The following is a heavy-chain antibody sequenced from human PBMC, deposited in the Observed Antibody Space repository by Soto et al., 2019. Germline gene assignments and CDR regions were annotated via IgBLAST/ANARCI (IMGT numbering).Heavy chain of an antibody. Sequence: PGGSLRLSCTASGFTFSDYTMNWVRLAPGKGLEWISYIPKTTSARYYADSVRGRFTISRDNGKNLLFLQMNSLTDEDTAVYYCVRDWAYAFDVWGQGTVVTVSS. CDR1: GFTFSDYT. CDR2: IPKTTSAR. CDR3: VRDWAYAFDV. D-gene: IGHD3-16*01. J-gene: IGHJ3*01. V-gene: IGHV3-48*02.